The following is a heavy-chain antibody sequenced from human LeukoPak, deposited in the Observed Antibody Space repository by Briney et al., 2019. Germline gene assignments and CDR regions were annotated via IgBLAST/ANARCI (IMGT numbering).Heavy chain of an antibody. V-gene: IGHV3-7*01. CDR3: ARARRWHSSGWKQSNWFDP. CDR2: IKQDGSEK. J-gene: IGHJ5*02. D-gene: IGHD6-19*01. CDR1: GFTFSSYW. Sequence: PGGSLRLSCAASGFTFSSYWMSWVRQAPGKGLEWVANIKQDGSEKYYVDSVKGRFTISRDNAKNSLYLQMNSPRAEDTAVYYCARARRWHSSGWKQSNWFDPWGQGTLVTVSS.